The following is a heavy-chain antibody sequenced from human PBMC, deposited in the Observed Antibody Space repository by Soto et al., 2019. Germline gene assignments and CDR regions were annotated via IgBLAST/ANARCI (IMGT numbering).Heavy chain of an antibody. CDR3: ATRDSSRFY. CDR2: SHQSGNT. D-gene: IGHD6-13*01. V-gene: IGHV4-4*02. J-gene: IGHJ4*02. CDR1: GVSISRHDW. Sequence: QVQLQEAGPGLVEPSGTLSLTCAVSGVSISRHDWWTWVRQPPGKGLEWIGESHQSGNTNYNSSLESRVTISVDKSKNQFSLKLTSVTVADTAVYYCATRDSSRFYWGQGTLVTVSS.